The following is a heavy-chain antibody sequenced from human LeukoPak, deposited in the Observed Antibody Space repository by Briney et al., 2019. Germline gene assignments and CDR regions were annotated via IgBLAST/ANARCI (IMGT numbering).Heavy chain of an antibody. V-gene: IGHV3-21*01. D-gene: IGHD3-10*01. J-gene: IGHJ6*03. CDR2: ISGSSSYI. CDR3: ARGYNYGPGYMDV. Sequence: GGSLRLSCAGTGFTFSSYTMNWVRQAAGKGLEWVSSISGSSSYIYNADSVKGRFSISRDNAKNSLYLQMNSLRAEDTAVYYCARGYNYGPGYMDVWGEGTTVTVSS. CDR1: GFTFSSYT.